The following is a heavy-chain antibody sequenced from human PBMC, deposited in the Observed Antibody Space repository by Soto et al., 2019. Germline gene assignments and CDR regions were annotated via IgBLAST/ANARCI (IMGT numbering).Heavy chain of an antibody. J-gene: IGHJ6*02. CDR3: ARDGNCSSTSCSSWDSYYYSGMDV. V-gene: IGHV1-18*01. CDR2: ISAYNGNT. Sequence: ASVKVSCKASGYTFTSYGISWVRQAPGQGLEWMGWISAYNGNTNYAQKLQGRVTMTTDTSTSTAYMELRSLRSDDTAVYYCARDGNCSSTSCSSWDSYYYSGMDVWGQGTTVTVSS. CDR1: GYTFTSYG. D-gene: IGHD2-2*01.